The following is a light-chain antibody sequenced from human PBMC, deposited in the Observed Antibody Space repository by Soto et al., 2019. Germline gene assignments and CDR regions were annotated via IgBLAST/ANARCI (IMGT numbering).Light chain of an antibody. V-gene: IGKV1-5*03. CDR3: QQYDDYPYT. J-gene: IGKJ2*01. CDR1: QSINNW. CDR2: KAS. Sequence: DIQMTQSPSTLSASVGDRVTITCRASQSINNWLAWFQQKPGKAPNLLIYKASSLQSGVPPRFSGSGSGTEFTLTISRLQPDDFATYYCQQYDDYPYTFGQGTKLEI.